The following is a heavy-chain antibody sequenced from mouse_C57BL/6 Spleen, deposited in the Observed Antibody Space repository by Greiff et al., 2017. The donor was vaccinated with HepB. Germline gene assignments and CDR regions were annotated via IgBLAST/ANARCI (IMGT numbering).Heavy chain of an antibody. CDR1: GYTFTEYT. Sequence: QVQLKESGAELVKPGASVKLSCKASGYTFTEYTIHWVKQRSGQGLEWIGWFYPGSGSIKYNEKFKDKATLTADKSSSTVYMELSRLTSEDSAVYFCARHEERIGDYYGSSYDFDYWGQGTTLTVSS. CDR3: ARHEERIGDYYGSSYDFDY. CDR2: FYPGSGSI. D-gene: IGHD1-1*01. V-gene: IGHV1-62-2*01. J-gene: IGHJ2*01.